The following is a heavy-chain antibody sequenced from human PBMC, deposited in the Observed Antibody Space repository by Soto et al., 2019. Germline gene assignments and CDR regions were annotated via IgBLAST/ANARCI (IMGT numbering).Heavy chain of an antibody. V-gene: IGHV3-9*01. D-gene: IGHD6-25*01. CDR2: ISWNSGSI. J-gene: IGHJ5*02. CDR3: AKGHGAEYSSDGDWFDP. CDR1: GFTFDDYA. Sequence: EVQLVESGGGLVQPGRSLRLSCAASGFTFDDYAMHWVRQAPGKGLEWVSGISWNSGSIGYADSVKGRFTISSDNDKNSLYLEMNSLRAEDTALYYCAKGHGAEYSSDGDWFDPWGQGTLVNVSS.